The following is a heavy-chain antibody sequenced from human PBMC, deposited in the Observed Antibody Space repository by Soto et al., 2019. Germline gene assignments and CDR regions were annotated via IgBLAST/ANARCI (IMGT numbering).Heavy chain of an antibody. J-gene: IGHJ4*02. CDR2: INAGNGNT. Sequence: ASVKVSCKASGYTFTSYAMHWVRQAPGQRLEWMGWINAGNGNTKYSQKFQGRVTITRDTSASTAYMELSSLRAEDTAVYYCAKEEFDYYDSSGYPNYWGQGTLVTVSS. CDR3: AKEEFDYYDSSGYPNY. CDR1: GYTFTSYA. D-gene: IGHD3-22*01. V-gene: IGHV1-3*01.